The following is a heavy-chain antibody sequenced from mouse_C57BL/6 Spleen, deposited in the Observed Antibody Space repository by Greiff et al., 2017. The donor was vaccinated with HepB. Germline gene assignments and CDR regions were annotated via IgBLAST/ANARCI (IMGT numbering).Heavy chain of an antibody. V-gene: IGHV5-4*03. J-gene: IGHJ1*03. Sequence: EVKLQESGGGLVKPGGSLKLSCAASGFTFSSYAMSWVRQTPEKRLEWVATISDGGSYTYYPDNVKGRFTISRDNAKNNLYLQMSHLKSEDTAMYYCASHYDYDEDWYFDVWGTGTTVTVSS. CDR2: ISDGGSYT. CDR3: ASHYDYDEDWYFDV. D-gene: IGHD2-4*01. CDR1: GFTFSSYA.